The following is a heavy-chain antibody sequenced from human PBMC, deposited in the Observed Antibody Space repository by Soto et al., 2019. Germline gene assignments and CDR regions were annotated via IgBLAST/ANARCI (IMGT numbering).Heavy chain of an antibody. J-gene: IGHJ4*02. D-gene: IGHD4-17*01. CDR1: GYTFTSYG. V-gene: IGHV1-69*13. Sequence: SLKVSCKSSGYTFTSYGIIWVRQAPGQGLEWMGGIIPIFGTANYAQKFQGRVTITADESTSTAYMELSSLRSEDTAVYYCARDPRIDYGDPYYFDYWGQGTLVTVS. CDR2: IIPIFGTA. CDR3: ARDPRIDYGDPYYFDY.